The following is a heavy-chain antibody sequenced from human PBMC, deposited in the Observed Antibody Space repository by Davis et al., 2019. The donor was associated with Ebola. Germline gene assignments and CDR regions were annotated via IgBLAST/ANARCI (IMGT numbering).Heavy chain of an antibody. CDR1: GGTFSSYA. CDR2: ISAYNGNT. V-gene: IGHV1-18*01. CDR3: ARAPPGSGWYKGWFDP. Sequence: ASVKVSCKASGGTFSSYAISWVRQAPGQGLEWMGWISAYNGNTNYAQKLQGRVTMTTDTSTSTAYMELRSLRSDDTAVYYCARAPPGSGWYKGWFDPWGQGTLVTVSS. D-gene: IGHD6-19*01. J-gene: IGHJ5*02.